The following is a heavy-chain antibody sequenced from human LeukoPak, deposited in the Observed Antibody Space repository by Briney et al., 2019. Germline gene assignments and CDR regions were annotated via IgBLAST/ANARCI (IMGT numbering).Heavy chain of an antibody. CDR1: GFTFSSYS. CDR2: ISSSSSYI. CDR3: AREGQGAQYYYDSSGYFNIDY. D-gene: IGHD3-22*01. Sequence: SGGSLRLSCAASGFTFSSYSMNWVRQAPGKGLEWVSSISSSSSYIYYADSVKGRFTISRDNAKNSLYLQMNSLRAEDTAVYYCAREGQGAQYYYDSSGYFNIDYWGQGTLVTVSS. V-gene: IGHV3-21*01. J-gene: IGHJ4*02.